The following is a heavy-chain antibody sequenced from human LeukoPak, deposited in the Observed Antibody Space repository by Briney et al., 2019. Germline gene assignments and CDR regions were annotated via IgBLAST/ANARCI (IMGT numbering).Heavy chain of an antibody. CDR3: ARSLYVDTAMLYDY. Sequence: SETLSLTCTVSGYSISSGYYWGWIRQPPGKGLEWIGSGSTYYNPSLKSRVTISVDTSKKQFSLNLSSVTAADTAVYYCARSLYVDTAMLYDYWGQGTLVTVSS. J-gene: IGHJ4*02. V-gene: IGHV4-38-2*02. CDR1: GYSISSGYY. D-gene: IGHD5-18*01. CDR2: SGST.